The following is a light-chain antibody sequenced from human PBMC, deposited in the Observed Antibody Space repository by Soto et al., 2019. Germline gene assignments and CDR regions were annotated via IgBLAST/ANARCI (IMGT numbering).Light chain of an antibody. CDR1: QSVSNY. CDR3: HQDGGSPQT. J-gene: IGKJ1*01. V-gene: IGKV3-20*01. CDR2: GAS. Sequence: IVLTQSPGTLSLSTGEKATLSCRASQSVSNYLSWCQRKPGQAPRLLIYGASSRATGIPDRFSGSGSGTSFTLTISRLEPEDFTVYYCHQDGGSPQTFGQGTKVDIK.